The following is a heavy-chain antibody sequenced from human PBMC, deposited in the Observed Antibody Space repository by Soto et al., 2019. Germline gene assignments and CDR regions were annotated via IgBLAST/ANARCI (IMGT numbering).Heavy chain of an antibody. V-gene: IGHV4-4*02. CDR1: GGSISSSNW. D-gene: IGHD2-2*01. Sequence: PSETLSLTCAVSGGSISSSNWWSWVRQPPGKGLEWIGESYHSGSTNYNPSLKSRVTISVDKSKNQFSLKLSSVTAADTAVYYCAIDVVVVPAARGSWFDPWGQGTLVTVSS. CDR3: AIDVVVVPAARGSWFDP. CDR2: SYHSGST. J-gene: IGHJ5*02.